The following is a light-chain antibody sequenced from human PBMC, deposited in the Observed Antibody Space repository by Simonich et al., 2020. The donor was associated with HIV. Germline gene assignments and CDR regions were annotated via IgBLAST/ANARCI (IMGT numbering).Light chain of an antibody. CDR3: YSSDSTGNNWV. V-gene: IGLV3-10*01. CDR1: ALPEQY. Sequence: SYELTQPPSVSLSPGQTARITCSGDALPEQYVYWYQQKSGQAPLLVIFEDSKRPSGIPERFSGSSSGTMATLTISGAQVEDEADYYCYSSDSTGNNWVFGGGTKLTVL. J-gene: IGLJ3*02. CDR2: EDS.